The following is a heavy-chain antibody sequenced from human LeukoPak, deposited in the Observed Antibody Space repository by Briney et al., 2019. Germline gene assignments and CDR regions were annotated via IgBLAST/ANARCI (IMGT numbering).Heavy chain of an antibody. V-gene: IGHV4-31*03. CDR1: GGSLSSGGYY. J-gene: IGHJ5*02. Sequence: SETLSLTCTVSGGSLSSGGYYWSWIRQHPGKGLEWIGYIYYSGSTYYNPSLKSRVTISVDTSKNQFSLKLSSVTAADTAVYYCARDQRTRYNWFDPWGQGTLVTVSS. CDR3: ARDQRTRYNWFDP. D-gene: IGHD6-25*01. CDR2: IYYSGST.